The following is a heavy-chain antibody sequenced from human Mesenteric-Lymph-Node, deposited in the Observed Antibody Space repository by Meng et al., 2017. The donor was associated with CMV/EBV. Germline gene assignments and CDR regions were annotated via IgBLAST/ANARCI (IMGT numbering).Heavy chain of an antibody. CDR2: ISWDGGST. D-gene: IGHD2-2*01. CDR1: GFTFDYYA. V-gene: IGHV3-43D*03. J-gene: IGHJ6*02. Sequence: GGSLRLSCAASGFTFDYYAMHWVRQSPGKGLEWVSLISWDGGSTAYADSVRGRFTISRDNSENSLYLQMNRLRAEDTALYYCAKSGGGSSTGRRTYYYYGMDVWGQGTTVTVSS. CDR3: AKSGGGSSTGRRTYYYYGMDV.